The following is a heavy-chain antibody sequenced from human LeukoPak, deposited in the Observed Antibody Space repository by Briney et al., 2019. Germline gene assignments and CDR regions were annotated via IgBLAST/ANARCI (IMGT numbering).Heavy chain of an antibody. CDR2: IKSKTDGRTT. Sequence: GGSLRLSCAASGFTFSNAWMSWVRQAPGKGLEWVGRIKSKTDGRTTDYAAPVKGRFTISRDDSKNTLYLQMNSLKTEGTAVYYCTTPTDYWGQGTLVTVSS. CDR1: GFTFSNAW. V-gene: IGHV3-15*01. J-gene: IGHJ4*02. CDR3: TTPTDY.